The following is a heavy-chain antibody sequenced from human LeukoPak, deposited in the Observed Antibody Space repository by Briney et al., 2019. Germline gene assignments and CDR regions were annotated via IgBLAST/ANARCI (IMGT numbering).Heavy chain of an antibody. V-gene: IGHV3-30*02. CDR2: IRYDGSNT. D-gene: IGHD6-19*01. CDR3: AKDLNSSGWFKHDAFDI. J-gene: IGHJ3*02. CDR1: GFTFSSYG. Sequence: GGSLRLSCAASGFTFSSYGMHWVRQATGKGLEWVAFIRYDGSNTYYADSVKGRFTISRDNSKNTLYLQMNSLRAEDTAVYYCAKDLNSSGWFKHDAFDIWGQGTMVTVSS.